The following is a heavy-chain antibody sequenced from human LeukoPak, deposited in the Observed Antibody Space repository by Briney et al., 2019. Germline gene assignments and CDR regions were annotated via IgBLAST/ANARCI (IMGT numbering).Heavy chain of an antibody. D-gene: IGHD6-6*01. V-gene: IGHV3-23*01. Sequence: PGGSLRLSCAASGFTFSSNAMNWVRQAPGKGLAWVSGITGSGDSTYYADSVKGRFTISRDNSKNTVYLQMNSLRVEDTAVYHCGKERYGSSSVVDYWGHGTLVTVSS. CDR1: GFTFSSNA. CDR3: GKERYGSSSVVDY. CDR2: ITGSGDST. J-gene: IGHJ4*01.